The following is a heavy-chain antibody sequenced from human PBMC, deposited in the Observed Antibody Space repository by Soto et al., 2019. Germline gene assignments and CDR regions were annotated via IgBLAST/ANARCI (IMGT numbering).Heavy chain of an antibody. CDR2: ISAHNDNT. CDR1: GYAFTTYG. V-gene: IGHV1-18*01. J-gene: IGHJ4*02. Sequence: QVHLVQSGAEVKKPGASVKVSCQGSGYAFTTYGITWVRQAPGQGLEWMGWISAHNDNTNYAQKLQGRVTVTRDTSTSIAYMELRSLRYDDTAVYYCARGRYGDYWGQGALVTVSS. D-gene: IGHD1-1*01. CDR3: ARGRYGDY.